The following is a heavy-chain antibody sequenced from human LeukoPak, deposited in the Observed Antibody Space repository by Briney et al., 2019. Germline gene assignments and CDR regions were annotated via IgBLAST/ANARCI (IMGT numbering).Heavy chain of an antibody. CDR1: GGTFSSYA. Sequence: ASVKVSCKASGGTFSSYAMSWVRQAPGQGLERMGRIIPIFGTANYAQKFQGRVTITTDESTSTAYMELSSLRSEDTAVYYCASPGPAYSSGWYWFDPWGQGTLVTVSS. CDR3: ASPGPAYSSGWYWFDP. J-gene: IGHJ5*02. D-gene: IGHD6-19*01. CDR2: IIPIFGTA. V-gene: IGHV1-69*05.